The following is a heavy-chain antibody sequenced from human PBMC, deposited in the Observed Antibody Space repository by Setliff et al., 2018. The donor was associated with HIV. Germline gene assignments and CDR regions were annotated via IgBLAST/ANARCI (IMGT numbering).Heavy chain of an antibody. CDR1: GGSFSGYY. CDR3: SNWNTTIDEDA. CDR2: INHSGSI. V-gene: IGHV4-34*01. D-gene: IGHD5-18*01. J-gene: IGHJ5*02. Sequence: SETLSLTCAVYGGSFSGYYWSWIRQPPGKGLEWIGEINHSGSINYNPSLKSRVTISGDTSKNQFSLNVNSVTAADTALYYCSNWNTTIDEDAWGQGTLVTVSS.